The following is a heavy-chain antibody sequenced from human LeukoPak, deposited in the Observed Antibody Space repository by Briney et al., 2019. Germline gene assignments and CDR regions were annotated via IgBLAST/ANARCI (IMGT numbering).Heavy chain of an antibody. V-gene: IGHV1-46*01. Sequence: APVKVSFKASGYTFTSYYMHWVRQAPGQGLEWMGIINPSGGSTSYAQKFQGRVTMTRDTSTSTVYMELSSLRSEDTAVYYCARTYGFSGFDPWGQGTLVTVSS. J-gene: IGHJ5*02. D-gene: IGHD3-10*01. CDR2: INPSGGST. CDR3: ARTYGFSGFDP. CDR1: GYTFTSYY.